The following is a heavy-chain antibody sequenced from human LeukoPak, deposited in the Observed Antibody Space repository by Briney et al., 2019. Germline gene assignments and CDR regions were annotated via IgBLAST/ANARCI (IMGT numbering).Heavy chain of an antibody. V-gene: IGHV4-59*01. Sequence: SETRSLTVSVAGGSITSYYWSWIRQPPGKGLEWTGYIYYSGSTNYNPSLKSRVTIAVDTSKNQFSLKLSSVTAADTAVYYCARGGIAAAALVHLDYWGQGTLVTVSS. CDR2: IYYSGST. CDR1: GGSITSYY. CDR3: ARGGIAAAALVHLDY. D-gene: IGHD6-13*01. J-gene: IGHJ4*02.